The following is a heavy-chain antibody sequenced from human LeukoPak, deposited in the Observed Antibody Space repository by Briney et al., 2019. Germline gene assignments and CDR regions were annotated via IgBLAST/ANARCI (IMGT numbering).Heavy chain of an antibody. CDR1: GLTFKNYV. D-gene: IGHD1-26*01. CDR2: IYGSGVSI. CDR3: AKDLGWELPAEAY. Sequence: PGGSLRLSCVASGLTFKNYVMNWVPQAPAKGLEWLATIYGSGVSISYADSVKGRFTISRDNSNNTLYLQMNSLRAEDTAMYYCAKDLGWELPAEAYWGQGILVTVSS. V-gene: IGHV3-23*01. J-gene: IGHJ4*02.